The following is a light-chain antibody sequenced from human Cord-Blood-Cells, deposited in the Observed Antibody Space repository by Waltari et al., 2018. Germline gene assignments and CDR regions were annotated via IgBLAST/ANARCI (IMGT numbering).Light chain of an antibody. CDR2: DAS. V-gene: IGKV1-33*01. CDR1: QDISNY. Sequence: DIQMTQSPSSLSASVGDRVTITCQASQDISNYLNWYQQKPGKAPKLLIYDASNLETGVPARFSGSGAGTDFTFTISILQPEDIATYYCQHYDNLPLTFGGGTKVEIK. J-gene: IGKJ4*01. CDR3: QHYDNLPLT.